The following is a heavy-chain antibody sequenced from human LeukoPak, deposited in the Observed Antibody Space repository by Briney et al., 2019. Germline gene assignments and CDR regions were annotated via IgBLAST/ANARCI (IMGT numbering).Heavy chain of an antibody. CDR3: ARDWELTY. D-gene: IGHD1-7*01. CDR2: TYCSDGST. J-gene: IGHJ4*02. Sequence: ASVKVSCKTSGYTFTTYYIHWVRQAPGQGLEWMGSTYCSDGSTIYGQKFQGRVTITRDTSTSTVYMDLSGLRSEDTAVYYCARDWELTYWGQGTLVTVSS. CDR1: GYTFTTYY. V-gene: IGHV1-46*01.